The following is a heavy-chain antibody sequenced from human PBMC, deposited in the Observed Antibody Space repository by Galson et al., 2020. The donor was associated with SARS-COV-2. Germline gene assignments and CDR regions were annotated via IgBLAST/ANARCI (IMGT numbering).Heavy chain of an antibody. J-gene: IGHJ4*02. CDR1: GFTFSSYA. V-gene: IGHV3-23*01. Sequence: GESLKISCAASGFTFSSYAMSWVRQAPGKGLEWVSAISGSGGSTYYADSAKGRFTISRDNSKNTLYLQMNSLRAEDTAVYYCAKPLSYSSGWYEWEDYWGQGTLVTVSS. CDR2: ISGSGGST. D-gene: IGHD6-19*01. CDR3: AKPLSYSSGWYEWEDY.